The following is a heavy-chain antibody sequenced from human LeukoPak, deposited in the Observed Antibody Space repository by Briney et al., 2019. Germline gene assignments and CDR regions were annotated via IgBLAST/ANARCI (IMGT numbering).Heavy chain of an antibody. J-gene: IGHJ4*02. D-gene: IGHD2/OR15-2a*01. CDR1: GNYW. V-gene: IGHV3-74*01. CDR2: INSDGSWT. CDR3: VSFYETY. Sequence: GGSLRLSCAASGNYWMHWVRQVPGKGLVWVSHINSDGSWTSYADSVKGRFTISKDNAKNTVYLQMNSLRAEDTTVYYCVSFYETYWGRGTLVTVSS.